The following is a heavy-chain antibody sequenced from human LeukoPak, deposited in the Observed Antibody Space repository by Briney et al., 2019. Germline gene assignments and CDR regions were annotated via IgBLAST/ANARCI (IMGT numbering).Heavy chain of an antibody. Sequence: SETLSLTCTVSGGPISSSTYYWGWVRQPPGKGLEWIGSIYYFGSTYYNPSLKSRVTISADTSENQFSLKLSSVTAADTAVYYCARLDYYDSLFDFWGQGTLVTVSS. CDR1: GGPISSSTYY. D-gene: IGHD3-22*01. J-gene: IGHJ4*02. CDR3: ARLDYYDSLFDF. CDR2: IYYFGST. V-gene: IGHV4-39*01.